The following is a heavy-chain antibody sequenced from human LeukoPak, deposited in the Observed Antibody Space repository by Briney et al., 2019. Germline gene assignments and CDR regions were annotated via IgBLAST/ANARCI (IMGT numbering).Heavy chain of an antibody. CDR1: GGSISSSNW. CDR3: AVATTAYAFDI. D-gene: IGHD5-12*01. V-gene: IGHV4-4*02. Sequence: SETLSLTCAVSGGSISSSNWWSWVRQPPGQGLEWIGEIYHSGSTNYRPSLESRVTISVDKSKNQFSLKVSSVTAADTAVYYCAVATTAYAFDIWGLGTMVTVSS. CDR2: IYHSGST. J-gene: IGHJ3*02.